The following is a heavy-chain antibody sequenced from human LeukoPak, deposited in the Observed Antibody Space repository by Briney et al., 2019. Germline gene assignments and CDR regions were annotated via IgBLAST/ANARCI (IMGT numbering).Heavy chain of an antibody. J-gene: IGHJ4*02. Sequence: GKSLRLSCAASGFTFSSYAMSWVRQAPGKGLEWVPGISTSGASTSNADSVKGRFTISRDNPRNTLYMQMNSLRAEDTAVYYCGKTTAGYSSGQKPAWPVDYWGQGTLVTVSS. V-gene: IGHV3-23*01. CDR3: GKTTAGYSSGQKPAWPVDY. D-gene: IGHD5-18*01. CDR1: GFTFSSYA. CDR2: ISTSGAST.